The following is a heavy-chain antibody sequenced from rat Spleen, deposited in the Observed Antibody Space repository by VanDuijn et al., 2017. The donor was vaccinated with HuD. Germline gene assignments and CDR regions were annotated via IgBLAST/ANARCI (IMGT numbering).Heavy chain of an antibody. J-gene: IGHJ3*01. CDR3: ARSDGVHYYLPFAD. D-gene: IGHD1-1*01. V-gene: IGHV5S13*01. Sequence: EVQLVESGGGLVQPGRSMKLSCAASGFTFSNYGMNWIRQAPGKGLEWVATISSNGGDTYYRDSVRGRFTISRDNAKNTLYLQVNSVSSEDTATYYCARSDGVHYYLPFADWGQGTLVTASS. CDR1: GFTFSNYG. CDR2: ISSNGGDT.